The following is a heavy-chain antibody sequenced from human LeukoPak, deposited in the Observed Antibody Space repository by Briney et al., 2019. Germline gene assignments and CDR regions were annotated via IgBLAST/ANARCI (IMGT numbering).Heavy chain of an antibody. J-gene: IGHJ4*02. CDR3: ARQVGRTAAGHFDY. Sequence: PSETLSLTCTVSGGSISSSSYYWGWIRQPPGKGLEWIGSIYYSGSTYYNPSLKSRVTISVDTSKNQFSLKLSSVTAADTAVYYCARQVGRTAAGHFDYWGQGTLVTVSS. D-gene: IGHD6-13*01. V-gene: IGHV4-39*01. CDR1: GGSISSSSYY. CDR2: IYYSGST.